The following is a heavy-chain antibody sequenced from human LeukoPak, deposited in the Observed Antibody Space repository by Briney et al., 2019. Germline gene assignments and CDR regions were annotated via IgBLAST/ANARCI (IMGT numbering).Heavy chain of an antibody. J-gene: IGHJ4*02. CDR2: INHSGST. Sequence: SETLSLTCAVYGGSFSGYYWSWIRQPPGKGLEWIGEINHSGSTNYNPSLKSRVTISVDTSKNQFSLKLSSVTAADTAVYYCARALGAAPFDYWGQGTLVTVSS. D-gene: IGHD1-26*01. CDR3: ARALGAAPFDY. V-gene: IGHV4-34*01. CDR1: GGSFSGYY.